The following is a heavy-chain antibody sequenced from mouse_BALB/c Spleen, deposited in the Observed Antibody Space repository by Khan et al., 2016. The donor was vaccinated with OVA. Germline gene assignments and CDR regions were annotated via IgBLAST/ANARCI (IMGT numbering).Heavy chain of an antibody. V-gene: IGHV2-6-4*01. D-gene: IGHD2-14*01. Sequence: VELVESGSGLVAPSQSLSITCTVSGFSLSRYNIHWVRQPPGKGLEWLGMIWGGGSTDYNSALKSRPSISKDNSKGQVFLKMHSLQTDDTAMYYCARAYYRYDGYYAMDYWGQGTSVTVSS. J-gene: IGHJ4*01. CDR1: GFSLSRYN. CDR2: IWGGGST. CDR3: ARAYYRYDGYYAMDY.